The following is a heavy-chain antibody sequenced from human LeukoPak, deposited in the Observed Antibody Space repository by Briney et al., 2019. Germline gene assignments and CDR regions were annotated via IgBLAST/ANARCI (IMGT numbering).Heavy chain of an antibody. CDR2: ISANSGYT. CDR3: ARDEHYYGSGTYYRRASTFDI. CDR1: GYTVTSYG. J-gene: IGHJ3*02. D-gene: IGHD3-10*01. Sequence: ASVNVSCTASGYTVTSYGISWVRQAPGQGLEWMGWISANSGYTKYAQKLQGRVTMITETSTTTAYMELTSLTSDDTAVYYCARDEHYYGSGTYYRRASTFDIWGQGTMVTVSS. V-gene: IGHV1-18*04.